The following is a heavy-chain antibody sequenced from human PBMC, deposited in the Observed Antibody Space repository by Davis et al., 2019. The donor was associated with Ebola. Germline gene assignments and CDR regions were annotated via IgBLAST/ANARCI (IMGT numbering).Heavy chain of an antibody. V-gene: IGHV4-4*07. Sequence: PSETLSLTCTVSGGSISSYYWSWIRQPAGKGLEWIGRIYTSGSTTYNPSLKSRVTISVDTSKNQFSLKLSSVTAADTAVYYCARGGGSSATRGRFDPWGQGTLVTVSS. D-gene: IGHD6-6*01. CDR2: IYTSGST. CDR1: GGSISSYY. J-gene: IGHJ5*02. CDR3: ARGGGSSATRGRFDP.